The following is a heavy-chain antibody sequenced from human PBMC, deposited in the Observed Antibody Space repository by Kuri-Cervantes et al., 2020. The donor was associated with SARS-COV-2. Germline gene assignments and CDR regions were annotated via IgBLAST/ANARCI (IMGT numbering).Heavy chain of an antibody. D-gene: IGHD3-9*01. J-gene: IGHJ3*02. CDR3: ARGLVSELARPDAFDI. CDR1: GFTFSSYG. CDR2: IRYDGSNK. Sequence: GESLKISCAASGFTFSSYGMHWVRQAPGKGLEWVAFIRYDGSNKYYADSVKGRFTISRDNSKNTLYLQMNSLRADDTAVYYCARGLVSELARPDAFDIWGQGTMVTVSS. V-gene: IGHV3-30*02.